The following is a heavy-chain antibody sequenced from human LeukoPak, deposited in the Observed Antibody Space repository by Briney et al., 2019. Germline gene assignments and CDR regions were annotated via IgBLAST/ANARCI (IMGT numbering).Heavy chain of an antibody. CDR3: ARGRWLGPRYYYYGMDV. Sequence: SQTLSLTCAISGDSVSSNSAAWNWIRQSPSRGLEWLGRTYYRSKWYNDYAVSVKSRITINPDTSKNQFSLQLNSVTPEDTAVYYCARGRWLGPRYYYYGMDVWGQGTTVTVSS. V-gene: IGHV6-1*01. J-gene: IGHJ6*02. CDR1: GDSVSSNSAA. D-gene: IGHD3-10*01. CDR2: TYYRSKWYN.